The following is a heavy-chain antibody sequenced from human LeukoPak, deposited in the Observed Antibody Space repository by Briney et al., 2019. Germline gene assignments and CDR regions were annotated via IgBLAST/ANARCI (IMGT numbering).Heavy chain of an antibody. CDR2: IHYSGRH. D-gene: IGHD3-16*01. V-gene: IGHV4-59*11. CDR1: GGSISGHY. J-gene: IGHJ6*02. CDR3: ARFGVDYDMDV. Sequence: SETLSLTCTVSGGSISGHYWTWIRQPPGKGLEWIGQIHYSGRHTYNPSLKSRVTISVDTSKNQPSLKQTSVTGAHTAVYYCARFGVDYDMDVWGQGTTVTVSS.